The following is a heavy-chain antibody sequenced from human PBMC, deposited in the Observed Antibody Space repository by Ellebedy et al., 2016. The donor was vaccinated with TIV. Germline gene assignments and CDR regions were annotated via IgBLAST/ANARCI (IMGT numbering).Heavy chain of an antibody. Sequence: GESLKISCAASGFTFSDAYISWVRQAPGRGLEWVSGVTGRGGTIYTDSVKGRFTISRDDSKHTLYLQMHGLRAEDTAVYYCAKNSAADCAGGYCYFDSWGQGTLVTVSS. CDR1: GFTFSDAY. V-gene: IGHV3-23*01. CDR2: VTGRGGTI. D-gene: IGHD2-21*02. CDR3: AKNSAADCAGGYCYFDS. J-gene: IGHJ4*02.